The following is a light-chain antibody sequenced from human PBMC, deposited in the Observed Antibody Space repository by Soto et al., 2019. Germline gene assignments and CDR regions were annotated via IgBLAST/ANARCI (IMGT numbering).Light chain of an antibody. J-gene: IGLJ2*01. CDR2: EVT. CDR1: SSDVGSYNY. CDR3: SSFAGGGNPVL. Sequence: QSALTQPASVSGSPGQSITISCTGTSSDVGSYNYVSWHQQHPGKAPKVMIYEVTKRPPGVPDRFSGSKSGNTASLTVSGLPAEDEADYYCSSFAGGGNPVLLGGGTKLTVL. V-gene: IGLV2-8*01.